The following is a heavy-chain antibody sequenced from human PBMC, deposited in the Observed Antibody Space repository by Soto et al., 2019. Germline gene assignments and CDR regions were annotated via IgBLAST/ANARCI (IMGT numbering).Heavy chain of an antibody. CDR2: ISANGGIT. CDR3: AKDKYTDSVRKVWFFDY. D-gene: IGHD2-15*01. J-gene: IGHJ2*01. CDR1: GFTFSKYA. V-gene: IGHV3-23*01. Sequence: EVHLLESGGGLVKPGGSLRLSCAASGFTFSKYAMSWVRLAPGKGLEWVSSISANGGITDYADSVKGRFTISRDNFQNISPLQMDSLRGDDTALYFCAKDKYTDSVRKVWFFDYWGRGTLVTVSS.